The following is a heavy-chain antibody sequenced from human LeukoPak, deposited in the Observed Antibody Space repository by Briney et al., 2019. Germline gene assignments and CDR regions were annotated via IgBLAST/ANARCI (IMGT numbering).Heavy chain of an antibody. V-gene: IGHV3-30*02. D-gene: IGHD2-2*01. Sequence: PGGSLRLSCAASGLIFTDYGMHWVRQAPGKGLEWVTLIRCDGTNKYYADSVKGRFTISRDNSKNTLYLQMDSLRTEDTAVYYCAKDRYCSSTSCSFGTTWFVPWGQGTLVTVSS. CDR2: IRCDGTNK. CDR1: GLIFTDYG. J-gene: IGHJ5*02. CDR3: AKDRYCSSTSCSFGTTWFVP.